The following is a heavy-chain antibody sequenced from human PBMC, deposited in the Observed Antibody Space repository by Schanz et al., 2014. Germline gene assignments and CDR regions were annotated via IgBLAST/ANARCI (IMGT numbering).Heavy chain of an antibody. CDR2: ISGGGGTT. CDR3: AKDRSWDYDSSGYFDY. CDR1: GFTFSDYY. D-gene: IGHD3-22*01. J-gene: IGHJ4*02. V-gene: IGHV3-23*04. Sequence: VQLVESGGGLVKPGGSLRLSCAASGFTFSDYYINWIRQAPGKGLEWVSAISGGGGTTYYADSVKGRFTISRDNSKNTLYLQMNSLRAEDTAVYYCAKDRSWDYDSSGYFDYWGQGTLVTVSS.